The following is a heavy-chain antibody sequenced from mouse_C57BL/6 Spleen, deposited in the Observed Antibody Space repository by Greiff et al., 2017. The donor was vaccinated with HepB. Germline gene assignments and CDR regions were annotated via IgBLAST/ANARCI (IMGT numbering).Heavy chain of an antibody. J-gene: IGHJ4*01. D-gene: IGHD1-1*01. CDR2: INPGSGGT. CDR1: GYAFTNYL. Sequence: VQLQQSGAELVRPGTSVKVSCKASGYAFTNYLIEWVKQRPGQGLEWIGVINPGSGGTNYNEKFKGKATLTAAKPSSTAYMQRSSLTSEDSAVYFCARSTVHYYAMDYWGQGTSVTVSS. V-gene: IGHV1-54*01. CDR3: ARSTVHYYAMDY.